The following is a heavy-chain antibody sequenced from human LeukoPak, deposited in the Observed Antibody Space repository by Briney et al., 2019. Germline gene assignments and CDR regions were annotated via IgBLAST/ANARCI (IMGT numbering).Heavy chain of an antibody. J-gene: IGHJ6*02. CDR2: ISGSDGST. CDR1: GFTFSNYA. Sequence: GGSLRLSCAASGFTFSNYAMSWVRQTPGKGLEWVSAISGSDGSTYYADSVKGRFTISRDNAKNSLYLQMNSLRAEDTAVYYCARAYYYGSGSYSSYYGMDVWGQGTTVTVSS. V-gene: IGHV3-23*01. CDR3: ARAYYYGSGSYSSYYGMDV. D-gene: IGHD3-10*01.